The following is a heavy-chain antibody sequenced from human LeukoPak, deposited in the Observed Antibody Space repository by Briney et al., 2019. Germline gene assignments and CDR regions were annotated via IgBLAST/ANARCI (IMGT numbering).Heavy chain of an antibody. CDR2: ISSSSSYI. Sequence: GGSLRLSCAASGFTFSSYSMNWVRQAPGKGLEWVSSISSSSSYIYYADSVKGRFTISRDNAKNSLYLQMNSVRAEDTAVYYCARLLWFGESPGDYGMDVWGKGTTVTVSS. J-gene: IGHJ6*04. D-gene: IGHD3-10*01. CDR3: ARLLWFGESPGDYGMDV. V-gene: IGHV3-21*01. CDR1: GFTFSSYS.